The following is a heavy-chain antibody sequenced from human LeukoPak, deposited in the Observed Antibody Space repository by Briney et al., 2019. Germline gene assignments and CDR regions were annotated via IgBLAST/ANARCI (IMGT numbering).Heavy chain of an antibody. CDR3: AKGSGINHYHWIDP. D-gene: IGHD1-14*01. J-gene: IGHJ5*02. V-gene: IGHV3-23*01. Sequence: GGSLRLSCAASGFTFSSYAMSWVRQAPGKGLEWVSVISNSGGSTYYADSVKGRFTISRDNPKNTLYLQMNSLRAEDTAVYYCAKGSGINHYHWIDPWGQGTLVTVSS. CDR2: ISNSGGST. CDR1: GFTFSSYA.